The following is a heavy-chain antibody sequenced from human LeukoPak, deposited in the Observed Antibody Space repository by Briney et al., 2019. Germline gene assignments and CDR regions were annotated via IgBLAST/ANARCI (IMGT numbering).Heavy chain of an antibody. CDR3: AKRELVLGSGRYFDY. V-gene: IGHV3-23*01. Sequence: GGSLRLSCAASGFTFSSYAMSWVRQAPGKGLEWVSAISGSGGSTYHADSVKGRFTISRDNSKNTLYLQMNSLRAEDTAVYYCAKRELVLGSGRYFDYWGQGTLVTVSS. CDR1: GFTFSSYA. CDR2: ISGSGGST. J-gene: IGHJ4*02. D-gene: IGHD6-6*01.